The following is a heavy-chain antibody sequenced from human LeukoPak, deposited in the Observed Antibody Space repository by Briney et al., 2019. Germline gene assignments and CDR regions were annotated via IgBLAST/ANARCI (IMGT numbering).Heavy chain of an antibody. CDR2: ISGSDGTT. J-gene: IGHJ4*02. Sequence: PGGSLRLSCEASGFTFSNSPMNWVRQAPGKGLEWVSAISGSDGTTYHADSVKGRFTISSDNSKNTLYLQMNSLRAEDTAVYYCAKRYSGSGRNLNPLENWGQGTLVTVSS. CDR3: AKRYSGSGRNLNPLEN. D-gene: IGHD3-10*01. V-gene: IGHV3-23*01. CDR1: GFTFSNSP.